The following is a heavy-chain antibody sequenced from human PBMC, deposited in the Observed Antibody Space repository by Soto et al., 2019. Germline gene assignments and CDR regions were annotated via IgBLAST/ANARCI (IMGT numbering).Heavy chain of an antibody. CDR3: ATYYFGSGSYYRFDN. D-gene: IGHD3-10*01. CDR2: ISASDGST. V-gene: IGHV1-18*01. Sequence: ASVKVSCKASGYAFSFGFSWVRQAPGQGLEWMGWISASDGSTNSAQKFRGRISLTTDTSTNTAYLDLLSLTSDDTAVYFCATYYFGSGSYYRFDNWGQGTLGTVSS. CDR1: GYAFSFG. J-gene: IGHJ4*02.